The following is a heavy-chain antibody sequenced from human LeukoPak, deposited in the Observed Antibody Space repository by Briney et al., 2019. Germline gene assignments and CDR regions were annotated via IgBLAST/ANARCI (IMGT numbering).Heavy chain of an antibody. CDR1: GFTFSSYS. CDR2: IRSSSSTI. D-gene: IGHD2-8*02. J-gene: IGHJ4*02. V-gene: IGHV3-48*01. CDR3: ARSPRLLDFDY. Sequence: GGPLRLSCAASGFTFSSYSMNWVRQAPGKGLEWVSYIRSSSSTIYYADSVKGRFTISRDNAQNSLYLQMNSLRAEDTAVYYCARSPRLLDFDYWGQGTLVTVSS.